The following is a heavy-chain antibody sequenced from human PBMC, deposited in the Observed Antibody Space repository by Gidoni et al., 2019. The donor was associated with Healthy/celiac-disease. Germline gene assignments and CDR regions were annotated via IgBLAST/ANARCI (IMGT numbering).Heavy chain of an antibody. CDR2: IYPGDSDT. V-gene: IGHV5-51*01. Sequence: EVQLVQSGAEVTTPGASLKISCKGSGYSFTSYWLGWVRQMPGKGLEWMGIIYPGDSDTRYSPSFQGQVTISADKSISTAYRQWSSLKASDTAMYYCARRGRIAAAGDWHDAFDIWGQGTMVTVSS. CDR1: GYSFTSYW. J-gene: IGHJ3*02. CDR3: ARRGRIAAAGDWHDAFDI. D-gene: IGHD6-13*01.